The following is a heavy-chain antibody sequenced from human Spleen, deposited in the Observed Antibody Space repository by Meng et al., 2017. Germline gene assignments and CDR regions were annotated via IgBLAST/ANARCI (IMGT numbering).Heavy chain of an antibody. V-gene: IGHV3-20*04. J-gene: IGHJ4*02. CDR2: IKWNGDNK. CDR1: GFTFDDYA. D-gene: IGHD2-2*01. CDR3: ARAEFWGGCSSTGCRDY. Sequence: GGSLRLSCAASGFTFDDYAMIWVRQAPGKGLEWVSGIKWNGDNKGYADSVKGRFTISRDNAKNSLYLQMNSLRGEDTALYYCARAEFWGGCSSTGCRDYWGQGTLVTVSS.